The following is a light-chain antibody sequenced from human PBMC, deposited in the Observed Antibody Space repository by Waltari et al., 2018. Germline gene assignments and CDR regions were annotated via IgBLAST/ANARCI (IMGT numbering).Light chain of an antibody. CDR1: QGLTGW. CDR3: QQYASYWT. CDR2: KTS. J-gene: IGKJ1*01. Sequence: DIHMTQSPTTLSASVGDRVTITCRASQGLTGWLAWYPQKPGKAPELLIYKTSRLESGVPSRFSGSGSQTEFTLTISSLQPDDFATYYCQQYASYWTFGQGTKVEMK. V-gene: IGKV1-5*03.